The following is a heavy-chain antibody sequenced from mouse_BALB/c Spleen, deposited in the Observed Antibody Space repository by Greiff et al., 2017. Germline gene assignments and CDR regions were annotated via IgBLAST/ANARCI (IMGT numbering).Heavy chain of an antibody. CDR3: ARALTGAYAMDY. D-gene: IGHD4-1*01. Sequence: EVHLVESGGGLVKPGGSLKLSCAASGFTFSDYYMYWVRQTPEKRLEWVATISDGGSYTYYPDSVKGRFTISRDNAKNNLYLQMSSLKSEDTAMYYCARALTGAYAMDYWGQGTSVTVSS. J-gene: IGHJ4*01. V-gene: IGHV5-4*02. CDR2: ISDGGSYT. CDR1: GFTFSDYY.